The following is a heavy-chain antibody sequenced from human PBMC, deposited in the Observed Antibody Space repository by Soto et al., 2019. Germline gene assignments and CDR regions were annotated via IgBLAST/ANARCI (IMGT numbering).Heavy chain of an antibody. J-gene: IGHJ4*02. CDR3: ARDRGAGATDY. CDR2: IWPDGREN. Sequence: DVQLVESGGGLVQAGGSLRLSCAASGFTFSTFWMQWVRQAPGKGLEWVAHIWPDGRENAYVDSVTGRFTISRDNAKKSLYLQMNSLRAEDTAVYYCARDRGAGATDYGGQGSLVMVSP. CDR1: GFTFSTFW. V-gene: IGHV3-7*04. D-gene: IGHD1-26*01.